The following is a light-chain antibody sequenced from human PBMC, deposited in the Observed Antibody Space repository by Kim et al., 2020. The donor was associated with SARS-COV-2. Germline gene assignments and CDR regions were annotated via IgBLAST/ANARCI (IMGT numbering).Light chain of an antibody. V-gene: IGLV2-11*01. CDR1: SSNVGGYNY. J-gene: IGLJ3*02. CDR2: DVT. Sequence: PGQSVTISSTGTSSNVGGYNYLSWYQEHPGKAPKLMIYDVTKRPSGVPDRFSGSKSGNTASLTISGLQAEDEADYYCCSYAGSYLVFGGGTQLTVL. CDR3: CSYAGSYLV.